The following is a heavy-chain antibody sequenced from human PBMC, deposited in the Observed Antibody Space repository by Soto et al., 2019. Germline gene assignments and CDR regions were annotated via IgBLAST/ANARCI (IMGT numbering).Heavy chain of an antibody. CDR3: ATSQKGYNWSYFDH. CDR2: VFYTGFT. Sequence: PSETLSLTCAVSGASISGSYYYWAWLRQSPGKGPEWIGSVFYTGFTSYNPPLESRVSVSVDTSKSQFSLKLSAVTAADTAVYYCATSQKGYNWSYFDHWGQGALVTVSS. J-gene: IGHJ4*02. V-gene: IGHV4-39*01. D-gene: IGHD1-20*01. CDR1: GASISGSYYY.